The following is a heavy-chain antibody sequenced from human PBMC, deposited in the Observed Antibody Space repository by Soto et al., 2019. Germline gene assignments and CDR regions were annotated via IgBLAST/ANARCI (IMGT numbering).Heavy chain of an antibody. CDR2: IYSGGST. CDR1: GFTVSSNY. J-gene: IGHJ2*01. V-gene: IGHV3-66*01. CDR3: ARWVPAYWYFDL. D-gene: IGHD1-26*01. Sequence: EVQLVESGGGLVQPGGSMRLSCEASGFTVSSNYMSWVRQAPGKGLELVSVIYSGGSTYYADSVKGRFTISRDNSKNTLYLQMNSLRAADPAVDYCARWVPAYWYFDLWGLGTLVTVSS.